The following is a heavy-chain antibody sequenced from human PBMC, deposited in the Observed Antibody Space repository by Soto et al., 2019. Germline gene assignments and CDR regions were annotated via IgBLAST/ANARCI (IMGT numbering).Heavy chain of an antibody. Sequence: SETLSLTCTVSGGSISSGGYYWSWIRQHPGKGLEWIGYIYYSGSTYYNPSLKSRVTISVDTSKNQFSLKLSSVTAADTAVYYCAREYGSGAGYYYYGMDVWGQGTTVTVSS. CDR3: AREYGSGAGYYYYGMDV. CDR2: IYYSGST. CDR1: GGSISSGGYY. D-gene: IGHD3-10*01. V-gene: IGHV4-31*03. J-gene: IGHJ6*02.